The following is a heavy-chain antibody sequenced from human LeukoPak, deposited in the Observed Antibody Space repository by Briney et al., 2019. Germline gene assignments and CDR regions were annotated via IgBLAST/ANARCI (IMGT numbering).Heavy chain of an antibody. CDR3: ARDSGGSNYDY. CDR2: IIPILGIA. V-gene: IGHV1-69*04. J-gene: IGHJ4*02. Sequence: SVKVSCKASGGTFSSYAISWVRQAPGQGLEWMGRIIPILGIANYAQKFQGRVTITADKSTSTAYMELSSLRSEDTAVYYCARDSGGSNYDYWGQGTLVTVSS. CDR1: GGTFSSYA. D-gene: IGHD4-11*01.